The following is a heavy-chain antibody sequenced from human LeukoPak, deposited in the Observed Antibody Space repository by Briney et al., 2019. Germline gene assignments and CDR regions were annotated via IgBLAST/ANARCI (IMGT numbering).Heavy chain of an antibody. J-gene: IGHJ4*02. V-gene: IGHV3-33*06. CDR1: GFTFSSYG. Sequence: GGSLRLSCAASGFTFSSYGMHWVRQAPGKGLEWVAVIWYDGSNKYYADSVKGRFTISRDNSKNTLYLQMNSLRAEDTAVYYCAKASGSYHPTIDYWGQGTLVTVSS. D-gene: IGHD1-26*01. CDR2: IWYDGSNK. CDR3: AKASGSYHPTIDY.